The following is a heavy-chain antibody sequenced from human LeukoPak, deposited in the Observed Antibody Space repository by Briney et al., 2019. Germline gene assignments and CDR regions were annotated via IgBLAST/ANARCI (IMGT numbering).Heavy chain of an antibody. Sequence: PSETLSLTCTVSGGSISSSSYYWGWIRQPPGKGLEWIGSIYYSGSTYYNPSLKSRVTISVDTSKNQFSLKLSSVTAADTAVYYCAREVIYDILTGYSNWFDPWGQGTLVTVSS. D-gene: IGHD3-9*01. CDR2: IYYSGST. CDR3: AREVIYDILTGYSNWFDP. CDR1: GGSISSSSYY. J-gene: IGHJ5*02. V-gene: IGHV4-39*07.